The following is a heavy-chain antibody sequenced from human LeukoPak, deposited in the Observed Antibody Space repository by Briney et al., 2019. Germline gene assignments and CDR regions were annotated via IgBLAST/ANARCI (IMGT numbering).Heavy chain of an antibody. Sequence: SETLSLTCAVSGYSISSGYYWGWIRQPPGKGLEWIGRIYSNGWTDYNPPLKSRVSISIDTSKNHFSLKMSLATAADTALYYCARGSGWNSFDPWGQGTLVTVSS. V-gene: IGHV4-38-2*01. CDR1: GYSISSGYY. CDR2: IYSNGWT. D-gene: IGHD6-19*01. J-gene: IGHJ5*02. CDR3: ARGSGWNSFDP.